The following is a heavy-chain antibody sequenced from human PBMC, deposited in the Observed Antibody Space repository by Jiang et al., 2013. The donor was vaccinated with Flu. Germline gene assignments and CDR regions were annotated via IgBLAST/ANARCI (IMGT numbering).Heavy chain of an antibody. CDR1: GGSIRSSSYY. CDR2: IYYGGTT. Sequence: GLVKPSETLSLTCTVSGGSIRSSSYYWGWIRQPPGKGLEWIGTIYYGGTTYYHPSLKSRVTISVDTSKNQFSLKLSSVTAADTAVYYCARSPPTPLRPINWFDPWGQGTLVTVSS. V-gene: IGHV4-39*01. J-gene: IGHJ5*02. CDR3: ARSPPTPLRPINWFDP.